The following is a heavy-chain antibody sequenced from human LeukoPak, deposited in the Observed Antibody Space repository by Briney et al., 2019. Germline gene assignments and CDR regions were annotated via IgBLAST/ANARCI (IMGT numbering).Heavy chain of an antibody. V-gene: IGHV3-73*01. D-gene: IGHD2-21*01. CDR1: GFTFSDAT. Sequence: GGSLRLSCAASGFTFSDATIYWVRQVSGKGLEWLGHIRNKANTYATAVAASVKGTFTIARHDSKNTAYLQMNSVKTEDTAVYYCSGWDDSYEYWGQGTLVTVSS. J-gene: IGHJ4*02. CDR3: SGWDDSYEY. CDR2: IRNKANTYAT.